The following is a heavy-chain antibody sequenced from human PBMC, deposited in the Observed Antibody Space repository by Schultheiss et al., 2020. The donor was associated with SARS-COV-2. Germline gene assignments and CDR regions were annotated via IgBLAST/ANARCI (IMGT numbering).Heavy chain of an antibody. D-gene: IGHD3-22*01. CDR1: GGSISSGSYY. Sequence: SETLSLTCTVSGGSISSGSYYWSWIRQPAGKGLEWIGRIYTSGSTNYNPSLKSRVTISVDTSKNQFSLKLSSVTAADTAVYYCTRGGSDEDSSGYFFGYWGQGNLVTVSS. V-gene: IGHV4-61*02. CDR2: IYTSGST. J-gene: IGHJ4*02. CDR3: TRGGSDEDSSGYFFGY.